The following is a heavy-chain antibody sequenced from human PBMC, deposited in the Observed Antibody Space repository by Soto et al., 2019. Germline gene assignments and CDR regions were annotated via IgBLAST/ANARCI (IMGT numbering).Heavy chain of an antibody. Sequence: QVQLQESGPGLVKPSETLSLTCTVSGGSISSYSWTWIRQPPGKGLEWVGYIFYSGSTKYNPSLKCRVTISVDTSKNQFSLKLSSVTAADTAVYYCARLKSLAATIRGNWFDPWGQGTLVTVSS. V-gene: IGHV4-59*08. CDR1: GGSISSYS. J-gene: IGHJ5*02. CDR2: IFYSGST. CDR3: ARLKSLAATIRGNWFDP. D-gene: IGHD6-25*01.